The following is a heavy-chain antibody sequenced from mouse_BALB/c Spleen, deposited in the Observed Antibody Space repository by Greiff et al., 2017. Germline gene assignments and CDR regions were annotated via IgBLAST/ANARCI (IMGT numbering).Heavy chain of an antibody. V-gene: IGHV14-3*02. CDR2: IDPANGNT. J-gene: IGHJ2*01. CDR3: ARGGGYGNYVDY. Sequence: EVQLQQSGAELVKPGASVKLSCTASGFNIKDTYMHWVKQRPEQGLEWIGRIDPANGNTKYDPKFQGKATITADTSSNTAYLQLSSLTSEDTAVYYCARGGGYGNYVDYWGQGTTLTVSS. D-gene: IGHD2-10*02. CDR1: GFNIKDTY.